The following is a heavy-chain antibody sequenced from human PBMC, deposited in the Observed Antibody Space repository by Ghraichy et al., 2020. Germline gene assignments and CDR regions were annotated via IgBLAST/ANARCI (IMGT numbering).Heavy chain of an antibody. V-gene: IGHV1-18*01. Sequence: ASVKVSCKASGYTFTTYDISWVRQAPGQGLELMGWISVYNGNTNYAQKLQGRVTMTTDTSTSTAYMELRSLRSDATAVYYCARRRGREPKWGAFDIWGQGTMVTVSS. CDR1: GYTFTTYD. D-gene: IGHD1-26*01. CDR2: ISVYNGNT. J-gene: IGHJ3*02. CDR3: ARRRGREPKWGAFDI.